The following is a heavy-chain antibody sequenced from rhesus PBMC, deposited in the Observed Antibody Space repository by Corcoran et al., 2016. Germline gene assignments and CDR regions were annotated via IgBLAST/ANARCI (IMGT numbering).Heavy chain of an antibody. CDR2: ISGSRGSP. CDR3: ARGAGRGSGWYFDY. Sequence: QVQLQESGPGLVKPSETLSLTCAVSGGSISSSNWWSWIRQPPGKGLEGIGYISGSRGSPYYNPAITSRVTISTVTSKNQFSLKLSSVTAADPAVYYCARGAGRGSGWYFDYWGQGVLVTVSS. J-gene: IGHJ4*01. D-gene: IGHD6-31*01. V-gene: IGHV4-65*01. CDR1: GGSISSSNW.